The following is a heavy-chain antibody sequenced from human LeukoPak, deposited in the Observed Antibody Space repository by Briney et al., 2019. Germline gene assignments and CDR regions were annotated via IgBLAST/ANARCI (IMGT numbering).Heavy chain of an antibody. V-gene: IGHV4-59*11. J-gene: IGHJ3*02. Sequence: PSETLSLTCTVSGGSISSHYGSWIRQPPGKGLEWIGYIYYSGSTNYNPSLKSRVTISVDTSKNQFSLKLSSVTAADTAVYYCARDFAGTTSRDAFDIWGQGTMVTVSS. CDR3: ARDFAGTTSRDAFDI. D-gene: IGHD1-7*01. CDR1: GGSISSHY. CDR2: IYYSGST.